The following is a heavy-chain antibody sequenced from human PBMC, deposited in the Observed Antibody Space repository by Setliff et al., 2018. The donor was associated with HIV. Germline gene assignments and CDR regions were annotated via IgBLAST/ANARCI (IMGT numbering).Heavy chain of an antibody. CDR2: FNTETRNP. CDR1: GYTVTTYG. Sequence: GASVKVSCKASGYTVTTYGISWVRQAPGQGLEWMGWFNTETRNPMYAQAFKGRLDFSLDTSVSTAYLQINSLKAEDTAMYYCARVGSYWSTFDYWGQGALVTVSS. V-gene: IGHV7-4-1*02. D-gene: IGHD1-26*01. J-gene: IGHJ4*02. CDR3: ARVGSYWSTFDY.